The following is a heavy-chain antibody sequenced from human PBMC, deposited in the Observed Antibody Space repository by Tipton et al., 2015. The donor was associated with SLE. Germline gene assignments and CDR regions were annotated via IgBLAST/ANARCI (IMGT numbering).Heavy chain of an antibody. CDR2: IYGSGSS. V-gene: IGHV4-59*01. J-gene: IGHJ6*03. CDR3: ARISTGGGQIYYYYYMDV. CDR1: GGESSGYY. Sequence: LRLSCTEEGGESSGYYCTWIRQPPGKGLEWIGYIYGSGSSNYNPSLKSRVTISVDTSKNQFSLKLSSVTAADTAVYYCARISTGGGQIYYYYYMDVWGKGTTVTVSS. D-gene: IGHD2-2*01.